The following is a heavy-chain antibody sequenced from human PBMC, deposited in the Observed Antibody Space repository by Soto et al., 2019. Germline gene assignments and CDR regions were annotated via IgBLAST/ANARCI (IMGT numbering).Heavy chain of an antibody. CDR1: GFSVTDYT. V-gene: IGHV3-11*01. CDR2: ISSSGSTI. Sequence: GGSLRLSCAASGFSVTDYTMYWVRQAPGKGLEWVSYISSSGSTIYYADSVKGRFTISRDNAKNSLYLQMNSLRAEDTAVYYCASARPDFWSGPPTYWGQGTLGTVSS. J-gene: IGHJ4*02. CDR3: ASARPDFWSGPPTY. D-gene: IGHD3-3*01.